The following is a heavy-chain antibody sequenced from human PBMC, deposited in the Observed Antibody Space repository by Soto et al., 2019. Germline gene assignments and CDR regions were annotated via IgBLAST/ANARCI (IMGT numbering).Heavy chain of an antibody. D-gene: IGHD2-21*01. V-gene: IGHV2-5*02. Sequence: QITLKESGPTLVKPTQTLTLTCTVSGFSLSGDGVGVGWIRQPPGKALEWLALVYWDDDQRYSPSLKTRLTITKDTSKNQVVLTMTNMYPADTATYYCAHAYGGTSWPNDAFDIWGQGTVVTVSS. CDR1: GFSLSGDGVG. J-gene: IGHJ3*02. CDR3: AHAYGGTSWPNDAFDI. CDR2: VYWDDDQ.